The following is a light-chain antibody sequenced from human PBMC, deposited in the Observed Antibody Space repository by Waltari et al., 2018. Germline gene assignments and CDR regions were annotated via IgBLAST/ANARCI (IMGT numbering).Light chain of an antibody. V-gene: IGLV2-11*01. CDR1: NSDIGAYNY. CDR3: SSYAGGSLFV. J-gene: IGLJ1*01. Sequence: SALTQPRSVSGSPGQSVTISCTGSNSDIGAYNYVSWYQQHPGRAPKLVIYDVNNRPSGVPRRCSGSKSGNTASLTISGLQAEDETDYYCSSYAGGSLFVFGDGTKVTVL. CDR2: DVN.